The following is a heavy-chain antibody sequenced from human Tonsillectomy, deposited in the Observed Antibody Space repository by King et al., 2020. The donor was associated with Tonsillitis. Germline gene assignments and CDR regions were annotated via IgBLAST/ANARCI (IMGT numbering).Heavy chain of an antibody. Sequence: QVQLQESGPGLVKPSQTLSLTCTVSGGSISSDAYYWTWIRQSPGMGLEWIGYISYSGSTDYNPSLKSRVIISIDTSKNQFSLKLSSVIAADTAVYYCARDYLGGGFDSWGQGTLVTVSS. D-gene: IGHD3-10*01. CDR2: ISYSGST. V-gene: IGHV4-30-4*01. CDR3: ARDYLGGGFDS. J-gene: IGHJ4*02. CDR1: GGSISSDAYY.